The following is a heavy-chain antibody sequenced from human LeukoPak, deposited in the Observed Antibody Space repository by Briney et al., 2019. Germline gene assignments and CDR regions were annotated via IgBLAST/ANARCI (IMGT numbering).Heavy chain of an antibody. J-gene: IGHJ5*02. V-gene: IGHV4-34*01. Sequence: SETLSLTCAVYGGSFSGYYWSWIRQPPGKGLEWIGDINHSGSTNYNPSLKSRVTISVDTSKNQFSLKLSSVTAADTAVYYCARHDCGSTTRWHINWFDPWGQGTLVTVSS. CDR3: ARHDCGSTTRWHINWFDP. D-gene: IGHD2-2*01. CDR2: INHSGST. CDR1: GGSFSGYY.